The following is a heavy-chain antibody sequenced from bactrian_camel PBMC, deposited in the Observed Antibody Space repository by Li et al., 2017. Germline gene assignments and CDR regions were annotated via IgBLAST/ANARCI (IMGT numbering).Heavy chain of an antibody. D-gene: IGHD1*01. Sequence: QLVESGGGSVEAGGSLRLSCVASGYTYKSVCMAWFRQAPGKEREGVAALDNDGKTTYADSVKGRFTISKDSDKNTLYLQMNSQKPEDTAMYYCASEQVKTFHALDGPCRPFGFWGQ. CDR1: GYTYKSVC. CDR2: LDNDGKT. CDR3: ASEQVKTFHALDGPCRPFGF. J-gene: IGHJ6*01. V-gene: IGHV3S26*01.